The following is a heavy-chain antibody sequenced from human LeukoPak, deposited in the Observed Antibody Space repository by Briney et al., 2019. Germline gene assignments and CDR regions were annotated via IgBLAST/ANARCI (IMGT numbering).Heavy chain of an antibody. CDR2: ISGSGGST. CDR3: AKSGYCTNSVCFDFDY. D-gene: IGHD2-8*01. CDR1: GFTFRNSA. J-gene: IGHJ4*02. V-gene: IGHV3-23*01. Sequence: GGSLRLSCAASGFTFRNSAMSWVRQAPGKGLEWVSAISGSGGSTYYADSVKGRLTISRDNSKNTLYLQMNSLRAEDTAVYYCAKSGYCTNSVCFDFDYWGQGTLVTVSS.